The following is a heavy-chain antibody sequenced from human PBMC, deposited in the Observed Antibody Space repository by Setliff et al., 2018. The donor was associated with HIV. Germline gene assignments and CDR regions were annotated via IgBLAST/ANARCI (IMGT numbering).Heavy chain of an antibody. CDR2: SHYSGST. V-gene: IGHV4-59*04. CDR3: ASPTSDLYSGSPE. Sequence: PSETLSLTCIVSGGSIGSHYWSWIRQPPGKGLEWIAYSHYSGSTYYNPSLKSRVTISVDTSKNQFSLKLSSVTAADTAVYYCASPTSDLYSGSPEWGQGTLVTVSS. D-gene: IGHD1-26*01. J-gene: IGHJ4*02. CDR1: GGSIGSHY.